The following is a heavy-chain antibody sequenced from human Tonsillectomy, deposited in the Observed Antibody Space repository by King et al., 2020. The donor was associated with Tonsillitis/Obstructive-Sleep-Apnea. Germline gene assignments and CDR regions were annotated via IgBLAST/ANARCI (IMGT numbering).Heavy chain of an antibody. J-gene: IGHJ4*02. CDR1: GYSFTSYW. Sequence: VQLVESGAEVKKPGESLKISCKGSGYSFTSYWIGWVRQMPGKGLEWMGIIYPGDSDTRYSPSFQGQVTISADKSISTAYLQWSSLKASDTAMFYCARVGLAIAMGQTVDYWGQGTLVTVSS. CDR2: IYPGDSDT. V-gene: IGHV5-51*01. D-gene: IGHD5-18*01. CDR3: ARVGLAIAMGQTVDY.